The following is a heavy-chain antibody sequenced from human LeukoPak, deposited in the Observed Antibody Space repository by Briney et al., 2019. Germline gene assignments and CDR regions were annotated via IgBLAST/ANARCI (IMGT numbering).Heavy chain of an antibody. V-gene: IGHV4-39*01. CDR2: IYYSGST. D-gene: IGHD5-24*01. Sequence: PSETLSLTCTVSGGSIISSSYYWGWIRQPPGKGLEWIGSIYYSGSTYYNPSLKSRVTISVDTSKNQFSLKLSSVTAADTAVYYCARKGDGYNYYFDYWGQGTLVTVSS. J-gene: IGHJ4*02. CDR3: ARKGDGYNYYFDY. CDR1: GGSIISSSYY.